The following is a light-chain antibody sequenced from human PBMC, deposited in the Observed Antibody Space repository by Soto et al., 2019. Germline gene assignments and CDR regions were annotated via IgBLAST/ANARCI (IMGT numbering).Light chain of an antibody. J-gene: IGLJ1*01. Sequence: QSVLTQPASVSGSPGQSITISCTGSSSDVGGYEYVSWYQQHPGKAPKLMIYAVSNRPSGVSTRFSGSKSGNTASLTISGLQADDEADYYCFSYADSNNFVFGSGTKVTVL. V-gene: IGLV2-14*01. CDR1: SSDVGGYEY. CDR3: FSYADSNNFV. CDR2: AVS.